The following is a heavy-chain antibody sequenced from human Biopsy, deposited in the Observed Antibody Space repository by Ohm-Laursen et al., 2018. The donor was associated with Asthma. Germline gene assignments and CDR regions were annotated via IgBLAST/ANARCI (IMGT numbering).Heavy chain of an antibody. J-gene: IGHJ5*02. CDR2: FYYSGST. D-gene: IGHD3-22*01. V-gene: IGHV4-30-4*01. CDR3: ARDLSFYDSSGYYRRWFDP. CDR1: GGSISSGDYY. Sequence: TLSLTCTVSGGSISSGDYYWSWIRQPPGKGLEWIGYFYYSGSTYYNPSLKSRVTISVDTSKNQFSLKLSSVTAADTAVYYCARDLSFYDSSGYYRRWFDPWGQGTLVTVSS.